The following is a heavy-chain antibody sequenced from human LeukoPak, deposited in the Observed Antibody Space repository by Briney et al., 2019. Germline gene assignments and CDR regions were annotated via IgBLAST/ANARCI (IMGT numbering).Heavy chain of an antibody. Sequence: GASVKVSCKASGYTFTSYSMHWVRQAPGQGLDWMGGINPSSGTTGYAQKFQGRVTVTRDTSTSTVYLELRSLRSEDTAVYYCARLSVLGAFDIWGQGTMVTVSS. D-gene: IGHD7-27*01. CDR3: ARLSVLGAFDI. CDR2: INPSSGTT. V-gene: IGHV1-46*01. CDR1: GYTFTSYS. J-gene: IGHJ3*02.